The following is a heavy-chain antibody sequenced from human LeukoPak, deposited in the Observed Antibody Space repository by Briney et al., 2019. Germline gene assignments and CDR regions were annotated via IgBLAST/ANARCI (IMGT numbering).Heavy chain of an antibody. V-gene: IGHV3-21*04. Sequence: GGSLRLSCAASGFTFSSYSMNWVRQAPGKGLEWVSSISSSSSYIYYADSVKGRFTISRDNAKTSLYLQMNSLRAEDPAVYYCARGGVSYGYYYYYYLDVWGKGTTVTVSS. CDR1: GFTFSSYS. CDR3: ARGGVSYGYYYYYYLDV. J-gene: IGHJ6*03. CDR2: ISSSSSYI. D-gene: IGHD5-18*01.